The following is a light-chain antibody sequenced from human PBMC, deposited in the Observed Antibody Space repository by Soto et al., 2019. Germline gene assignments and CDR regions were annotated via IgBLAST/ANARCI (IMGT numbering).Light chain of an antibody. Sequence: QSALAQPASVSGSPGQSITISCTGTSSDIGAYNSVSWYQQYPGRAPKLMIYDVIHRPSGVSSRFSGSKTGNTASLIISGLQAEDEADYYCSSYTSSSSYVFGSGTKVTVL. V-gene: IGLV2-14*01. CDR3: SSYTSSSSYV. CDR2: DVI. J-gene: IGLJ1*01. CDR1: SSDIGAYNS.